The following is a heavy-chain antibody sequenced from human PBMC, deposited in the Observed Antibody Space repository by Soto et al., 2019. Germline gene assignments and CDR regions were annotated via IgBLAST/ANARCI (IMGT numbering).Heavy chain of an antibody. V-gene: IGHV3-15*01. D-gene: IGHD2-21*01. CDR2: IKSKTDGGTT. CDR3: SSDLKASAAYYAFDI. Sequence: GGSLRLSCAASGFTFSNAWMSWVRQAPGKGLEWVGRIKSKTDGGTTDYAAPVKGRFTISRDDSKNTLYLQMNSLKTVDSSVYYYSSDLKASAAYYAFDIWGQGTMVTVSS. J-gene: IGHJ3*02. CDR1: GFTFSNAW.